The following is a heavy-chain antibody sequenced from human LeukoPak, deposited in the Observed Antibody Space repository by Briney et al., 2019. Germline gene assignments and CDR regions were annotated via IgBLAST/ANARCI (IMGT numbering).Heavy chain of an antibody. CDR3: ARGGLGSWTFDS. CDR1: GFIFSTYS. Sequence: PGGSLRLSCAAFGFIFSTYSMNWVRQAPGKGLEWVSYISSSGSTIYYADSVKGRFTISRDNAKYLLYLQMNSLRAEDTAVYYCARGGLGSWTFDSWGQGTLVTVSS. CDR2: ISSSGSTI. D-gene: IGHD1-26*01. V-gene: IGHV3-48*04. J-gene: IGHJ4*02.